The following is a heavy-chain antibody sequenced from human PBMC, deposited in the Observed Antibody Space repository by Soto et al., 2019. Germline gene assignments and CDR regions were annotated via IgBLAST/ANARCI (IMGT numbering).Heavy chain of an antibody. Sequence: GGSLRLSCAASGFAFSSYAMSWARQAPGKGLEWVSAISGSGGSTYYADSVKGRFTISRDNSKNTLYLQMNSLRAEDTAVYYCAKTKMRHYYDSSGLGPLDYWGQGTLVTVSS. CDR2: ISGSGGST. J-gene: IGHJ4*02. CDR3: AKTKMRHYYDSSGLGPLDY. CDR1: GFAFSSYA. D-gene: IGHD3-22*01. V-gene: IGHV3-23*01.